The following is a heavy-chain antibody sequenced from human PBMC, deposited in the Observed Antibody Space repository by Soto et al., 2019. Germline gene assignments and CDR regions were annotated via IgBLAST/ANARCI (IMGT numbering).Heavy chain of an antibody. J-gene: IGHJ4*02. D-gene: IGHD2-2*01. CDR2: IKQDGSDK. CDR1: GFTFSSYW. V-gene: IGHV3-7*01. Sequence: VVSLLLSCAASGFTFSSYWMSWVRQAPGKGLEWVANIKQDGSDKYYVDSVKGRLTISRDNAKNSLYLQMNSLRAEDTAVYYCATSAPAPRNYWSQGTWVTVSS. CDR3: ATSAPAPRNY.